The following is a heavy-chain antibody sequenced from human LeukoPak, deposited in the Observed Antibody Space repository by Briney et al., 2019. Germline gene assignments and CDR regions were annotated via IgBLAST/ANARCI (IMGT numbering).Heavy chain of an antibody. Sequence: SQTLSLTCTVSGGSISSGSYYWSWIRQPAGKGLEWIGRIYTSGSTNYNPSLKSRVTISVDASKNQFSLKLSSVTAADTAVYSCAREDILTGSAAYWGQGTLVTVSS. V-gene: IGHV4-61*02. CDR3: AREDILTGSAAY. CDR2: IYTSGST. D-gene: IGHD3-9*01. J-gene: IGHJ4*02. CDR1: GGSISSGSYY.